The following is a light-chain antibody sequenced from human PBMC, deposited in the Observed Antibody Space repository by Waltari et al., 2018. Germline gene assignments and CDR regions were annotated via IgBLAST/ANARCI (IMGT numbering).Light chain of an antibody. Sequence: QSALTQPASVSGTPGQSITISCTGTSSDVGNYDLVSWYQQHPGKAPKLLVCEVIKRPSGVPSRVSGSKSGNTASRTISGLQAEDEADYYCCSYAGLGTYVFGSGTKVTVL. CDR2: EVI. CDR3: CSYAGLGTYV. J-gene: IGLJ1*01. V-gene: IGLV2-23*02. CDR1: SSDVGNYDL.